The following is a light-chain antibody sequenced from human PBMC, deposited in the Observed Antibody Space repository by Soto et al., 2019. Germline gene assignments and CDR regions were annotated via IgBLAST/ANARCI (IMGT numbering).Light chain of an antibody. V-gene: IGLV1-40*01. CDR3: QSYDSSLRGVV. CDR1: SSNIGAGYD. CDR2: GNS. J-gene: IGLJ2*01. Sequence: QSVLTQPHSVSGAQGQRVTISCTGSSSNIGAGYDVHGYQQLPGTAPKLLIDGNSNRPSGVPDRFSGSKSGTSASLAITGLQAEDEADYYCQSYDSSLRGVVFGGGTKLTVL.